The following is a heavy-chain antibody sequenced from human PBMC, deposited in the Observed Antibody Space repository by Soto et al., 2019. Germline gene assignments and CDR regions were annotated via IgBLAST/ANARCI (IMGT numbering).Heavy chain of an antibody. D-gene: IGHD5-12*01. Sequence: GGSLRLSCAASGFTFRRYSINWIRQAPWKGLEWVSSISSSSSYIYYADSVKGRFTISRDNAKNSLYLQMNSLRAEDTAVYYCARGRVATMRRFDYWGQGTLVTVSS. J-gene: IGHJ4*02. CDR3: ARGRVATMRRFDY. V-gene: IGHV3-21*01. CDR1: GFTFRRYS. CDR2: ISSSSSYI.